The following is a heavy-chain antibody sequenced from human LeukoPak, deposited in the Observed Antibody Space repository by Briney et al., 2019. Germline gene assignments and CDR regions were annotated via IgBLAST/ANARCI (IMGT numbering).Heavy chain of an antibody. J-gene: IGHJ4*02. D-gene: IGHD5-18*01. CDR2: ISYTGSA. CDR1: GNSISSFF. CDR3: ARDKQPGDY. Sequence: SETLSLTCTVSGNSISSFFWSWIRQPPGKGLEWIGYISYTGSADYNPSLKSRVTISVDTSKNQFSLKVTSLTAADTAVYYCARDKQPGDYWGQGTLVTVSS. V-gene: IGHV4-59*01.